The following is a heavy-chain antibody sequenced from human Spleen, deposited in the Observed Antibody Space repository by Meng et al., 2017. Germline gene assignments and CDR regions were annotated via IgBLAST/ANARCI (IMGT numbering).Heavy chain of an antibody. CDR1: GYTFTSYA. Sequence: QGQLGEPGAEVKKPGASGKVSCKAFGYTFTSYAMHWVRQAPGQRLEWMGWINAGDGNTKYSRKFQGRVTMTRDTSISTAYMELSRLRSDDTAVYYCAREGLTGDFDYWGQGTLVTVSS. D-gene: IGHD7-27*01. J-gene: IGHJ4*02. CDR2: INAGDGNT. CDR3: AREGLTGDFDY. V-gene: IGHV1-3*01.